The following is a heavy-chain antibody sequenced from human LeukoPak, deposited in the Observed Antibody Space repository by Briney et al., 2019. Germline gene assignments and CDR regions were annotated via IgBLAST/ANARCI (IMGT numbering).Heavy chain of an antibody. CDR3: AREDWNHANHYYYYMDV. V-gene: IGHV1-69*01. D-gene: IGHD1-1*01. Sequence: GSSVKVSCKASGGTFSSYAISWVRQAPGQGLEWMGGIIPIFGTANYAQKFQGRVTITADESTSTAYMELSSLRSEDTAVYYCAREDWNHANHYYYYMDVWGKGTTVTVSS. CDR1: GGTFSSYA. J-gene: IGHJ6*03. CDR2: IIPIFGTA.